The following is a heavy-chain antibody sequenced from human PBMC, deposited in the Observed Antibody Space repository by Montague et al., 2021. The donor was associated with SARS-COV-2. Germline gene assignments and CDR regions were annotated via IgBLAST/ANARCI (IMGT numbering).Heavy chain of an antibody. Sequence: SETLSLTCAVSGYSISSSNWRGWIRQPPGKGLEWIGYIYYSGSTYYNPSLKSRVTMSVDTSKNQFSLKLSSVTAVDTAVYYCARTGWDRSHGTAGNWFDPWGQGTLVTVSS. CDR2: IYYSGST. J-gene: IGHJ5*02. V-gene: IGHV4-28*01. CDR1: GYSISSSNW. CDR3: ARTGWDRSHGTAGNWFDP. D-gene: IGHD1-7*01.